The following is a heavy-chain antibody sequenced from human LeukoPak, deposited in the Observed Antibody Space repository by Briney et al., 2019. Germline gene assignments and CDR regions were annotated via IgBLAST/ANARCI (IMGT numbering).Heavy chain of an antibody. CDR2: IYYSGSS. CDR3: ARDLWDGGSWVFRFHYYYYMDV. J-gene: IGHJ6*03. D-gene: IGHD2-15*01. V-gene: IGHV4-30-4*07. Sequence: SQTLSLTCAVSGGSISSGGYSWSWIRQPPGKGLEWIGYIYYSGSSYYNPSLKSRVTISVDTSKNQFSLKLSSVTAADTAVYYCARDLWDGGSWVFRFHYYYYMDVWGKGTTVTVSS. CDR1: GGSISSGGYS.